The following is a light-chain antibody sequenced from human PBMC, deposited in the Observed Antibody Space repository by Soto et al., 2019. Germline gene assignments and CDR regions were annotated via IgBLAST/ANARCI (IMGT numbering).Light chain of an antibody. CDR3: QLYNNWPRT. CDR2: GAS. CDR1: QSVSSN. J-gene: IGKJ1*01. V-gene: IGKV3-15*01. Sequence: ELVMTQSSATLSVSPGERANLSCRASQSVSSNLAWYQQKPGQARRLLIYGASTRATGIPARFSGSGSGTEFTLTISSLQSEDFAVYYCQLYNNWPRTVGPGTQVDIK.